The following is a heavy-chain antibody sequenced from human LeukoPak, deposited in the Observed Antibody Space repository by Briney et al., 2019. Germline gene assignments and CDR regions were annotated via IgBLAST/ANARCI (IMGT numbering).Heavy chain of an antibody. CDR2: INHSGST. J-gene: IGHJ5*02. D-gene: IGHD3-22*01. CDR3: ARPKRRYYYDSSGSGRRYNWFDP. V-gene: IGHV4-34*01. CDR1: GESFSGYY. Sequence: PSETLSLTCAVYGESFSGYYWSWIRQPPGKGLEWIGEINHSGSTNYNPSLKSRVTISVDTSKNQFSLKLSSVTAADTAVYYCARPKRRYYYDSSGSGRRYNWFDPWGQGTLVTVSS.